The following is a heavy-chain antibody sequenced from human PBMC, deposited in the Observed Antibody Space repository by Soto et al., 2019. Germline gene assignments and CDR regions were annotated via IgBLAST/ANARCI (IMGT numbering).Heavy chain of an antibody. Sequence: ASVKVSCKASGFTFSNYGLNWVRQTPGQGLEWMGWVSANNGHTNYAQNLQGRVSMTTDTSTSTAYMELRGLRFDDTAVYYCARDIESVTAKHFFYYYAMDVWGQGTTVTVSS. V-gene: IGHV1-18*01. D-gene: IGHD2-8*01. CDR2: VSANNGHT. CDR3: ARDIESVTAKHFFYYYAMDV. J-gene: IGHJ6*02. CDR1: GFTFSNYG.